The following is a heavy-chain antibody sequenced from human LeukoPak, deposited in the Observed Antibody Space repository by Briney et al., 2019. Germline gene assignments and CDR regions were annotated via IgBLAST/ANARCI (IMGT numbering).Heavy chain of an antibody. CDR1: GFTFSDYY. CDR3: AREGRCSSTSCYATYYYMDV. Sequence: PGGSLTLSCVVSGFTFSDYYMNWIRQAPGKGLEWISYITSSDSTIYYADSVKGRFTISRDNAKNSLYLQMNSLRAEDTAVYYCAREGRCSSTSCYATYYYMDVWGQGTTVTVSS. J-gene: IGHJ6*03. CDR2: ITSSDSTI. D-gene: IGHD2-2*01. V-gene: IGHV3-11*04.